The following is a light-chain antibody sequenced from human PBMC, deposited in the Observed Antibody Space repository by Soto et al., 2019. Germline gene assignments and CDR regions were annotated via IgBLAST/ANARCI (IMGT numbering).Light chain of an antibody. CDR1: QSVSSN. CDR3: KRGDT. CDR2: DAS. Sequence: EIVLTQSPATLSLSPGERATLSCRASQSVSSNLAWYQQKPGQAPRLLIYDASNRATGIPARFSGSGSGTAFTLTISRLEPENFAVYYCKRGDTFGHGIRLEIK. J-gene: IGKJ5*01. V-gene: IGKV3-11*01.